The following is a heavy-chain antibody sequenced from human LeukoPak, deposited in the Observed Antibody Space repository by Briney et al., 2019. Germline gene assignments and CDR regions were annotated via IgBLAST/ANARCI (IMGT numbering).Heavy chain of an antibody. CDR3: ANRNYYDSSGYYYAYYFDY. CDR2: ISGSGGTT. V-gene: IGHV3-23*01. CDR1: GFTFSSYA. Sequence: GGSLRLSCAASGFTFSSYAMSWVRQAPGKGLEWVSGISGSGGTTYYADSVKGRFTISRDNSKNTLYLQMNSLRAEDTAVYYCANRNYYDSSGYYYAYYFDYWGQGTLVTVPS. D-gene: IGHD3-22*01. J-gene: IGHJ4*02.